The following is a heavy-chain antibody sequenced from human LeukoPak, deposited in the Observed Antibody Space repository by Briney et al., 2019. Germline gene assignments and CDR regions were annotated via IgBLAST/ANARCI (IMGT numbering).Heavy chain of an antibody. CDR3: AISSTSPLSY. V-gene: IGHV5-10-1*01. J-gene: IGHJ4*02. CDR1: GYSFTSYW. Sequence: GESLKISCKGSGYSFTSYWISWVRQMPGKGLEWMGRIDPSDSYTNYRPSFQGHVTISADKSISTAYLQWSSLKASDTAMYYCAISSTSPLSYWGQGTLVTVSS. D-gene: IGHD2-2*01. CDR2: IDPSDSYT.